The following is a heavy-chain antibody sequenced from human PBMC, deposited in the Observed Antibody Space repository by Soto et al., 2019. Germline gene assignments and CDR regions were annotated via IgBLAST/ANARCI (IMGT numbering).Heavy chain of an antibody. Sequence: GGSLRLSCAASGFTFSNAWINWVRQAPGKGLEWVGRIKSKTDGGTTDFAAPVKGRFAISRDESKKMVFLQMDSLKTEDTAVYFCTAELGSNSVNPLNYWGQGTTVTVSS. J-gene: IGHJ4*02. CDR3: TAELGSNSVNPLNY. V-gene: IGHV3-15*07. D-gene: IGHD4-4*01. CDR2: IKSKTDGGTT. CDR1: GFTFSNAW.